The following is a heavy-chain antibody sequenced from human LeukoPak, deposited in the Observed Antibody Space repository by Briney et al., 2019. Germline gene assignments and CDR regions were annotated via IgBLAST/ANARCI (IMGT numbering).Heavy chain of an antibody. Sequence: HPGGSLRLSCAASGFTFSSYAMTWVRQAPGKGLEWIGFIRSKAYGGTAEYAASVKGTFSISRDDSKSVAYLQLNSLRTEDTAVYYCTVQVVPSDNWFDPWGQGTLVTVSS. J-gene: IGHJ5*02. CDR1: GFTFSSYA. CDR2: IRSKAYGGTA. D-gene: IGHD2-8*02. CDR3: TVQVVPSDNWFDP. V-gene: IGHV3-49*04.